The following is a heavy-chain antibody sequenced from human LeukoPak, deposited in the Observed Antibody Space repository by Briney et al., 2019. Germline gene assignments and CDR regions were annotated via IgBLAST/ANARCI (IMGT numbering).Heavy chain of an antibody. CDR1: GFTFSSYS. CDR2: ISSSSSYI. V-gene: IGHV3-21*01. CDR3: ATPPRGILTGYDDY. J-gene: IGHJ4*02. Sequence: PGGSLRLSCAASGFTFSSYSMNWVRQAPGKGLEWVSSISSSSSYIYYADSVKGRFTISRDNAKNSLYLQMNSLRAEDTAVYYCATPPRGILTGYDDYWGQRTLVTVSS. D-gene: IGHD3-9*01.